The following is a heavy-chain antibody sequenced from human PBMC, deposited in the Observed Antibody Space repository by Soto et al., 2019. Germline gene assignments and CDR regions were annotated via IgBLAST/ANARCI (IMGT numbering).Heavy chain of an antibody. Sequence: EVQLVESGGGLVQPGGSLRLSCAASGFTFSSYWMSWVRQAPGKGLEWVANIKQDGSAKYYVDSVKGRFTISRDNSKNSLYLQMNSLRAEDTAVYYCARPATWDDWLVGAWYFALWGRGTLVTVSS. CDR1: GFTFSSYW. J-gene: IGHJ2*01. D-gene: IGHD3-9*01. V-gene: IGHV3-7*01. CDR2: IKQDGSAK. CDR3: ARPATWDDWLVGAWYFAL.